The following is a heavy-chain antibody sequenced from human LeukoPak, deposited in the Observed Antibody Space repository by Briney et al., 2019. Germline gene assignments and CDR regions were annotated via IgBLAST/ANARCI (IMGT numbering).Heavy chain of an antibody. D-gene: IGHD3-3*01. CDR2: YYFTGSA. V-gene: IGHV4-39*07. CDR1: GGSISNTSYY. J-gene: IGHJ4*02. CDR3: SNQVLFRFWSCYSPLSSFDY. Sequence: SETLPLTCTVSGGSISNTSYYWGWIRQPPGKGLEWIGSYYFTGSAYYNPSLKSRLTISLDTSKNQFSLKLSSVTAADTAVYYLSNQVLFRFWSCYSPLSSFDYWGQGTLVTVSS.